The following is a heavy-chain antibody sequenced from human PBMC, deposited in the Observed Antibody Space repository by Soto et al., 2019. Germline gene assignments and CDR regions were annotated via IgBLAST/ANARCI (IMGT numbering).Heavy chain of an antibody. V-gene: IGHV3-30*03. CDR2: ISYDGSNK. CDR1: GFTFSSYG. CDR3: RLYGSGSNLDY. J-gene: IGHJ4*02. Sequence: PGGSLRLSCAASGFTFSSYGMLWVRQAPGKGLEWVAVISYDGSNKYYADSVKGRFTISRDNSKNTLYLQMNSLRAEDTAVYYCRLYGSGSNLDYWGQGTLVTVSS. D-gene: IGHD3-10*01.